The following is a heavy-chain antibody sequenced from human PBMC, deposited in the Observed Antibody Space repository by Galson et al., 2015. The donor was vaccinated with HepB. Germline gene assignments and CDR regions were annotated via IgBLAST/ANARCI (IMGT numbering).Heavy chain of an antibody. D-gene: IGHD4-17*01. CDR2: INPNSGGT. J-gene: IGHJ4*02. CDR3: ARDPMFRRYGDYVMGFDY. CDR1: GYTFTGYY. Sequence: SVKVSCKASGYTFTGYYMHWVRQAPGQGLEWMGRINPNSGGTNYAQKFQGRVTMTRDTPISTAYMELSRLRSDDTAVYYCARDPMFRRYGDYVMGFDYWGQGTLVTVSS. V-gene: IGHV1-2*06.